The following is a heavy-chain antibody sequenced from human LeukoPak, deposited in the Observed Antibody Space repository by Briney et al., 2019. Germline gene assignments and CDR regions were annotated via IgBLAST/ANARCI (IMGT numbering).Heavy chain of an antibody. CDR1: GYTFTCYY. D-gene: IGHD3-10*01. J-gene: IGHJ5*02. V-gene: IGHV1-2*02. CDR3: ATSGRATMVRGVIPPFDP. CDR2: INPNSGGT. Sequence: ASVKVSCKASGYTFTCYYMHWVRQAPGQGLEWMGWINPNSGGTNYAQKFQGRVTMTRDTSISTAYMELSRLRSDDTAVYYCATSGRATMVRGVIPPFDPWGQGTLVTVSS.